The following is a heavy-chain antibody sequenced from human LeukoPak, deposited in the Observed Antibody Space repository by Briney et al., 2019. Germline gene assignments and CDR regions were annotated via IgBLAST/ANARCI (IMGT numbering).Heavy chain of an antibody. D-gene: IGHD3-9*01. CDR3: ARLRYFGGFDY. J-gene: IGHJ4*02. CDR1: GGSFSAYY. V-gene: IGHV4-34*01. CDR2: INHSGST. Sequence: SETLSLTCAVYGGSFSAYYWSWIRQPPGKGLEWIGEINHSGSTNYNPSLKSRVTISVDTSKNQFSLKLSSVTAADTAVYYCARLRYFGGFDYWGQGTLVTVSS.